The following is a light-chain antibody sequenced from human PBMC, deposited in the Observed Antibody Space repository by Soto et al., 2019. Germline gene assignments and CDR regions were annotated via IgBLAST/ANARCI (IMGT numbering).Light chain of an antibody. CDR1: QSISSW. CDR3: QQYNSYQWT. J-gene: IGKJ1*01. Sequence: DIQMTQPPSTLPASVGDRVAITCRASQSISSWLAWYQQKPGKAPKLLIYDASSLESGVPSRFSGSGSGTEFTLTISSLQPDDFATYYCQQYNSYQWTFGQGTKVDIK. CDR2: DAS. V-gene: IGKV1-5*01.